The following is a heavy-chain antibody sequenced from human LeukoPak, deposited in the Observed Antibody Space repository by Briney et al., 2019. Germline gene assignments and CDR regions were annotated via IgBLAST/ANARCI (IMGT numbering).Heavy chain of an antibody. J-gene: IGHJ4*02. Sequence: GGSLRLSCAASGFTFSSYAMSWVRQAPGKGLEWVSAISGSGGSTYYADSVKGRFTISGDNSKNTLYLQMNSLRAEDTAVYYCAKGTQRDPSTPTYYFDYWGQGTLVTVSS. V-gene: IGHV3-23*01. CDR3: AKGTQRDPSTPTYYFDY. CDR2: ISGSGGST. CDR1: GFTFSSYA. D-gene: IGHD6-25*01.